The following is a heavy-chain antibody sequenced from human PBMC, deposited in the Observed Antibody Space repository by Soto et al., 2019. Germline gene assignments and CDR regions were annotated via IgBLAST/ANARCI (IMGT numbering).Heavy chain of an antibody. Sequence: PGGSLRLSCAASGFTVSSNYMSWVRQAPGKGLEWVSVIYSGGSTYYADSVKGRFTISRDNSKNTLYLQMSSLRAEDTAVYYCARENIAAAAFDPWGQGTLVTVSS. D-gene: IGHD6-13*01. V-gene: IGHV3-53*01. CDR2: IYSGGST. CDR1: GFTVSSNY. CDR3: ARENIAAAAFDP. J-gene: IGHJ5*02.